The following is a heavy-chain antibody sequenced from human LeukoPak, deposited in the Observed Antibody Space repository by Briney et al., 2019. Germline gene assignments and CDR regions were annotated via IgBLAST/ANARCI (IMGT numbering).Heavy chain of an antibody. V-gene: IGHV3-30*18. D-gene: IGHD3-16*01. CDR2: ILYDGSNE. CDR3: AKDIFGGDDGVDVFVY. J-gene: IGHJ4*02. CDR1: GFTFSNYG. Sequence: PGRSLRLSCAASGFTFSNYGMHGVRQAPGKGLEWVAVILYDGSNEYYADSVKGRFTIPRDNSNNTLYLQMNSLRAEDTAVYYCAKDIFGGDDGVDVFVYWGQGSLVTVSS.